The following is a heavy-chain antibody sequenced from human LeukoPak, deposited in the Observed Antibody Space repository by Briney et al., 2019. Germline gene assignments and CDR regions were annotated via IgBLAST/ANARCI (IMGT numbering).Heavy chain of an antibody. CDR2: INPSGGST. CDR3: ARDQERSSGWYPGYFQH. Sequence: ASVKVSCKESGYTFTSYYMHWVRQAPGQGLEWMGLINPSGGSTSYAQKFQGRVTMTRDTSTSTVYMELSSLRSEDTAVYYCARDQERSSGWYPGYFQHWGQGTLVTVSS. V-gene: IGHV1-46*01. J-gene: IGHJ1*01. D-gene: IGHD6-19*01. CDR1: GYTFTSYY.